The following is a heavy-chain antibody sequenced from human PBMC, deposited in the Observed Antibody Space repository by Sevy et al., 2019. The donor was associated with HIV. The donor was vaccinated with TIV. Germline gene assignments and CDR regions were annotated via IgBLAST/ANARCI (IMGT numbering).Heavy chain of an antibody. CDR2: ISGSGGST. Sequence: GGYLRLSCAASGFTFSSYAMSCVRQAPGKGLEWVSAISGSGGSTYYADSVKGRFTTSRDNSKNTLYLQMNSLRAEDTAVYYSAKDWYYYDSSGYHYYPYFDYWGQGTTVLVSS. J-gene: IGHJ4*02. CDR3: AKDWYYYDSSGYHYYPYFDY. V-gene: IGHV3-23*01. CDR1: GFTFSSYA. D-gene: IGHD3-22*01.